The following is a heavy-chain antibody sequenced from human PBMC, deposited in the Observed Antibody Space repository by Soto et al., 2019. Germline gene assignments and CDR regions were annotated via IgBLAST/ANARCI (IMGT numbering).Heavy chain of an antibody. Sequence: TDTLSLTCAVSRVSLGGYYWGWIWRPPGRGLEWIGYVFYTGRANYNASLKSRVSISLDTSNYQFSLKLSSVTAADTAVYYCARDGDGRMTTNPYYYNGMDVWGPGTTVTVS. J-gene: IGHJ6*02. V-gene: IGHV4-59*01. D-gene: IGHD4-4*01. CDR1: RVSLGGYY. CDR3: ARDGDGRMTTNPYYYNGMDV. CDR2: VFYTGRA.